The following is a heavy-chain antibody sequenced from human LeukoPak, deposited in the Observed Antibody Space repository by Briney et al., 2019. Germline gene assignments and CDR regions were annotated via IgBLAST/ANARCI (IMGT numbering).Heavy chain of an antibody. Sequence: ASVKVSCKASGYTFTSYYMHWVRQAPEQGLEWMGIINPSGGSTSYAQKFQGRVTMTRDTSTSTVYMELSSLRSEDTAVYYCARGPGGQWLVRYYFDYWGQGTLVTVSS. CDR1: GYTFTSYY. D-gene: IGHD6-19*01. CDR3: ARGPGGQWLVRYYFDY. CDR2: INPSGGST. J-gene: IGHJ4*02. V-gene: IGHV1-46*01.